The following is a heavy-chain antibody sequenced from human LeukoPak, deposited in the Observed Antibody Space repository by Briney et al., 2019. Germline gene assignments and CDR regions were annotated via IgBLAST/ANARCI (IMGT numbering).Heavy chain of an antibody. CDR1: GYTFTSYY. CDR3: ARESIRDSSGSILDH. J-gene: IGHJ4*02. CDR2: INPSGGST. Sequence: ASVKVSCKASGYTFTSYYMHWVRQAPGRALEWMGIINPSGGSTSYAQKFQGRVTMTRDMSTSTVYMELSSLRSEDTAVYYCARESIRDSSGSILDHWGQGTLVTVSS. D-gene: IGHD3-22*01. V-gene: IGHV1-46*01.